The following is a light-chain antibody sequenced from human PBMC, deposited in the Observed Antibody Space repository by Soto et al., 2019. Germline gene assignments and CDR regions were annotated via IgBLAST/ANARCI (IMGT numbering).Light chain of an antibody. CDR2: TNN. Sequence: QAVVTQPPSAFGTPGQRVTISCSGSTSNVGSNPVNWYQQLPGTAPKVLIYTNNLRPSGVPDRFSGPKSGTSASLAISGLQSEDEADYYCAAWDDSLNGRVFGGGTQLTVL. J-gene: IGLJ2*01. V-gene: IGLV1-44*01. CDR1: TSNVGSNP. CDR3: AAWDDSLNGRV.